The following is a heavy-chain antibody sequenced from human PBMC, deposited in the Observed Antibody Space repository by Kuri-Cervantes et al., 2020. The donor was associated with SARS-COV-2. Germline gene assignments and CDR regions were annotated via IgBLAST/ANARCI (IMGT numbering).Heavy chain of an antibody. J-gene: IGHJ6*02. CDR1: GFTFSSYS. Sequence: GGSLRLSCAASGFTFSSYSMNWVRQAPGKGLEWVSSISSSSSYIYYADSVKGRFTISRDNAKNSLYLQMYSLRAEDTAVYYCARDRGKIAARIYYYYGMDVWGQGTTVTVSS. CDR3: ARDRGKIAARIYYYYGMDV. CDR2: ISSSSSYI. V-gene: IGHV3-21*01. D-gene: IGHD6-6*01.